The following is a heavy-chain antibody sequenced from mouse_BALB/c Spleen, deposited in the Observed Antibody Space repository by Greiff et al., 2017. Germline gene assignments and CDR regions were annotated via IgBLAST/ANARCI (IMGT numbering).Heavy chain of an antibody. Sequence: EVQVVESGAELVKPGASVKLSCTASGFNIKDTYMHWVKQRPEQGLEWIGRIDPANGNTKYDPKFQGKATITADTSSNTAYLQLSSLTSEDTAVYYCARWLLQHFDYWGQGTTLTVSS. J-gene: IGHJ2*01. CDR1: GFNIKDTY. V-gene: IGHV14-3*02. CDR3: ARWLLQHFDY. CDR2: IDPANGNT. D-gene: IGHD2-3*01.